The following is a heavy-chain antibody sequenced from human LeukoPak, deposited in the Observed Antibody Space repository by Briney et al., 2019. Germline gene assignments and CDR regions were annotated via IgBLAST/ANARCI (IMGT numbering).Heavy chain of an antibody. J-gene: IGHJ3*02. CDR2: ISGSGGST. D-gene: IGHD3-22*01. CDR1: GFTFSSYA. V-gene: IGHV3-23*01. Sequence: GGSLRLSCAASGFTFSSYAMSWVRQAPGKGPEWVSAISGSGGSTYYADSVKGRFTISRDNAKNSLYLQMNSLRAEDTAVYYCARERRLGYDSSGPDAFDIWGQGTVVTVSS. CDR3: ARERRLGYDSSGPDAFDI.